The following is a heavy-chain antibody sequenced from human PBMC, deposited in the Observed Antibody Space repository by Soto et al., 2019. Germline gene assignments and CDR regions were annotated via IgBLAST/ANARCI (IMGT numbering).Heavy chain of an antibody. J-gene: IGHJ5*02. Sequence: SETLSLTCSVSCGSMSKFYWSWIRKTAGKGLEWMGRVYATGTSDYNPSLRSRIAMSVDISKKTFSLRLRSVTAADTGVYYCVRDGSKTLRDCFDPWGQGILVTVSS. V-gene: IGHV4-4*07. CDR2: VYATGTS. CDR1: CGSMSKFY. CDR3: VRDGSKTLRDCFDP. D-gene: IGHD4-17*01.